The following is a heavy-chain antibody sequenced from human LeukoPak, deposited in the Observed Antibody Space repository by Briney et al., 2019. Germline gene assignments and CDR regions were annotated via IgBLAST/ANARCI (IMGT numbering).Heavy chain of an antibody. Sequence: ASVKVSCKASGYTFTSYAMHWVRQAPGQRLEWMGWINAGNGNTKYSQKFQGRVTITRDTSASTAYMELSSLRSEDTAVYYCAREFEDTAMVKYNWFDPWGQGTLVTVSS. D-gene: IGHD5-18*01. CDR3: AREFEDTAMVKYNWFDP. CDR1: GYTFTSYA. J-gene: IGHJ5*02. V-gene: IGHV1-3*01. CDR2: INAGNGNT.